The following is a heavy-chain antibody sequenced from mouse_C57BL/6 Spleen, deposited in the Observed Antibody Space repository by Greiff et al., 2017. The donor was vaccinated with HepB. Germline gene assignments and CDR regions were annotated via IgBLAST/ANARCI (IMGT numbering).Heavy chain of an antibody. Sequence: EVQGVESGGGLVQPKGSLKLSCAASGFSFNTYAMNWVRQAPGKGLEWVARIRSKSNNYATYYADSVKDRFTISRDDSESMLYLQMNNLKTEDTAMYYCVRIRYYGTFDVWGTGTTVTVSS. J-gene: IGHJ1*03. CDR2: IRSKSNNYAT. V-gene: IGHV10-1*01. D-gene: IGHD1-1*01. CDR1: GFSFNTYA. CDR3: VRIRYYGTFDV.